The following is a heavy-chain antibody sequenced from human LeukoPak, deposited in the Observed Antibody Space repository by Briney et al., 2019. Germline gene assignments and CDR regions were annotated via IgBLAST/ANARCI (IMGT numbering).Heavy chain of an antibody. CDR3: AHTTNYDLWSGGPFQH. CDR2: IYWNDDK. Sequence: SGPTLVNPTQTLTLTCTFSGFSLSTSGVGVGWIRQPPGKALEWLALIYWNDDKRYSPSLKSRLTVTKDTSKNQVVLTMTNMDPVDTATYYCAHTTNYDLWSGGPFQHWGQGTLVTVSS. J-gene: IGHJ1*01. V-gene: IGHV2-5*01. CDR1: GFSLSTSGVG. D-gene: IGHD3-3*01.